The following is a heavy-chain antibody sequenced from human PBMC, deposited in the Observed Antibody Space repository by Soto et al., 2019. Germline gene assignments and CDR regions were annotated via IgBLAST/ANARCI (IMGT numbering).Heavy chain of an antibody. V-gene: IGHV3-49*03. J-gene: IGHJ6*02. CDR2: IRSKAYGGTT. CDR1: GFTFGDYA. Sequence: GGSLRLSCTASGFTFGDYAMSWFRQAPGKGLEWVGFIRSKAYGGTTEYAASVKGRFIISRDDSKSIAYLQMNSLKTEDTAVYYCTSPYFGDYYYYYGMDVWGQGTTVTVSS. D-gene: IGHD3-9*01. CDR3: TSPYFGDYYYYYGMDV.